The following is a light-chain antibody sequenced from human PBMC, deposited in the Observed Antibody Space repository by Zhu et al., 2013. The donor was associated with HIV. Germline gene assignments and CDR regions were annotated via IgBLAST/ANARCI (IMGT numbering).Light chain of an antibody. CDR1: QSVSSNF. V-gene: IGKV3-20*01. CDR2: GAS. Sequence: DIVLTQSPGTLSLSPGERATLSCRASQSVSSNFLAWYQQRPGQAPRLLISGASKRATGIPDRFSGSGSGTDFTLSISRLEPEDFAVYYCQQYGSSPPSLTFGGGTKLEIK. J-gene: IGKJ4*01. CDR3: QQYGSSPPSLT.